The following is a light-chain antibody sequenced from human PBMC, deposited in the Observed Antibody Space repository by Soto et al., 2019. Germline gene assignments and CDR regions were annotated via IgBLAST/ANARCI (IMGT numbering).Light chain of an antibody. V-gene: IGLV2-23*02. CDR1: RSDVGSYNF. J-gene: IGLJ3*02. CDR3: CSYAGNSGV. CDR2: EVS. Sequence: QSVLTQPASVSGSPGQAIIISCTGTRSDVGSYNFVSWYQQHPGKAPKLMIYEVSKRPSGVSNRFSGSKSGNTASLTISGLQPEDEADYYCCSYAGNSGVFGGGTKVTVL.